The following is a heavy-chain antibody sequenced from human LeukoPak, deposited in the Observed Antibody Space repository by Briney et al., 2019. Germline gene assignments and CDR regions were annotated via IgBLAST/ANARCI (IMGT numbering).Heavy chain of an antibody. CDR3: ARETPRRGETRDGYR. D-gene: IGHD5-24*01. Sequence: GESLRLSCAASGFIFKKYWMNWVRQVPGKGLECLANIKEDGSETYYADSVKGRFTISRDDPKNLLFLQINSLRVEDTAVYYCARETPRRGETRDGYRWGQGTVVTVSS. CDR1: GFIFKKYW. J-gene: IGHJ4*02. V-gene: IGHV3-7*01. CDR2: IKEDGSET.